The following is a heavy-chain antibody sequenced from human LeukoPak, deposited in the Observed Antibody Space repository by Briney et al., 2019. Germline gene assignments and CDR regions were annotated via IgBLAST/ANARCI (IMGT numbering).Heavy chain of an antibody. CDR2: ISSSGSTI. J-gene: IGHJ4*02. D-gene: IGHD5-18*01. CDR3: ARHLSGVTGYTYGRGIDY. Sequence: GGSLRLSCAASGFTFSDYYMSWIRQAPGKGLEWVSYISSSGSTIYYADSVKGRFTISRDNAKTSLYLQINSLRAEDTAVYYCARHLSGVTGYTYGRGIDYWGQGTLVTVSS. CDR1: GFTFSDYY. V-gene: IGHV3-11*04.